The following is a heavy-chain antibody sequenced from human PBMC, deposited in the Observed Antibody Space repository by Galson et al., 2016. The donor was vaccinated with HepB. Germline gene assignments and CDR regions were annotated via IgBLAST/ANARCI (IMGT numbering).Heavy chain of an antibody. CDR1: GFTFTTYG. V-gene: IGHV1-18*04. Sequence: SVKVSCKASGFTFTTYGFSWVRQAPGKGLEWMGWISAYNGNTNYAQNLQGRVTMTTDRSTSTAYMDLRSLRSDDTAVYYCAKDPLPPPPKYGMDVWGQGTTVTVSS. J-gene: IGHJ6*02. CDR3: AKDPLPPPPKYGMDV. CDR2: ISAYNGNT.